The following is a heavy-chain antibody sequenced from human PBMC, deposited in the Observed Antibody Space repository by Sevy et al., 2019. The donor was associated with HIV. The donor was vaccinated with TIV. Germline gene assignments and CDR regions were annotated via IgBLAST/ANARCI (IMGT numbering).Heavy chain of an antibody. Sequence: GGSLRLSCAASGFTFSTYSMNWVRQAPGKGLEWVSSISSSSTYIYYADSVKGRFTISRNNAKNSLFLQMNSLRAEDMAVYFCESMALGDYAITWDYYMGVWGKGTTVTVSS. D-gene: IGHD4-17*01. V-gene: IGHV3-21*01. CDR3: ESMALGDYAITWDYYMGV. J-gene: IGHJ6*03. CDR1: GFTFSTYS. CDR2: ISSSSTYI.